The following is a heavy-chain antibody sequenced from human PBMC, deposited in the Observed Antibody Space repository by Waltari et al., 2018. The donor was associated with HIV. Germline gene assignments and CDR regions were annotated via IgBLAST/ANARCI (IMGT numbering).Heavy chain of an antibody. CDR3: ARGIYGDISGDMDV. J-gene: IGHJ6*02. CDR1: GGPTSNYY. Sequence: QVQLQESGPGLVKPSETLSLTCTVSGGPTSNYYWSWIRQHPGKGLEWIGYMYYSGSTNYNPSLKSRVTISVDTSKNQFSLKLSSVTAADTAVYYCARGIYGDISGDMDVWGQGTTVTVSS. CDR2: MYYSGST. V-gene: IGHV4-59*01. D-gene: IGHD3-3*01.